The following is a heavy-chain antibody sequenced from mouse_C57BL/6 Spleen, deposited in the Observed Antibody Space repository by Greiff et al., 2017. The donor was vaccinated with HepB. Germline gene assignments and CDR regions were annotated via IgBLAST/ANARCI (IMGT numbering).Heavy chain of an antibody. J-gene: IGHJ3*01. CDR1: GYTFTSYW. V-gene: IGHV1-50*01. Sequence: VQLQQSGAELVKPGASVKLSCKASGYTFTSYWMQWVKQRPGQGLEWIGEIDPSDSYTNYNQKFKGKATLTVDTSSSTAYMQLSSLTSEDSAVYYCARNYDYDGWFAYWGQGTLVTVSA. CDR3: ARNYDYDGWFAY. CDR2: IDPSDSYT. D-gene: IGHD2-4*01.